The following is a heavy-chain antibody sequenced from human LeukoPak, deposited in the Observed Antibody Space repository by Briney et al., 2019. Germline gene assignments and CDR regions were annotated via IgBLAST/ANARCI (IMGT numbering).Heavy chain of an antibody. J-gene: IGHJ4*02. D-gene: IGHD4-17*01. Sequence: SETLSLTCTVSGGSISSYYWSWIRQRPGKGLEWIGYIYYSGSTNYNPSLKSRVTISVDTSKNQFSLKLSSVTAADTAVYYCARHSDYPKYFGYWGQGTLVTVSS. CDR1: GGSISSYY. CDR3: ARHSDYPKYFGY. V-gene: IGHV4-59*08. CDR2: IYYSGST.